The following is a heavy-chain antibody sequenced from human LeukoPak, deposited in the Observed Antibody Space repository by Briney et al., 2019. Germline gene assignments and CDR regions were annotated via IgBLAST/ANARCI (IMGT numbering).Heavy chain of an antibody. D-gene: IGHD2-2*01. CDR1: GGSFSGYY. J-gene: IGHJ5*02. CDR2: INHSGST. CDR3: AREFVVVPAAFDP. Sequence: SETLSLTCAAYGGSFSGYYWSWIRQPPGKGLEWIGEINHSGSTNYNPSLKSRVTISVDTSKNQFSLKLSSVTAADTAVYYCAREFVVVPAAFDPWGQGTLVTVSS. V-gene: IGHV4-34*01.